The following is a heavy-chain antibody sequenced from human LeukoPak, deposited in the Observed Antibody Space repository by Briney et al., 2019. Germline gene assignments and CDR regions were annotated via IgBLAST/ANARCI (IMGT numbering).Heavy chain of an antibody. J-gene: IGHJ5*02. CDR2: INPNSGGT. Sequence: ASVKVSRKASGYTFTGYYMHWVRQAPGQGLEWMGWINPNSGGTNYAQKFQGRVTMTRDTSIITAYMELSRLRSDDTAVYYCAREIGTYCSSTSCYNSGINWFDPWGQGPLVTVSS. CDR1: GYTFTGYY. D-gene: IGHD2-2*02. CDR3: AREIGTYCSSTSCYNSGINWFDP. V-gene: IGHV1-2*02.